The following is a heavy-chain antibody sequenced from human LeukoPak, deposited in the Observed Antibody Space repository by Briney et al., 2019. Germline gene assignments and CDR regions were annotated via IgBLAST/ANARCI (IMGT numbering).Heavy chain of an antibody. CDR1: GFTVSSIH. CDR3: ARDMYSSGWEGSFDY. CDR2: TYTGGNS. J-gene: IGHJ4*02. V-gene: IGHV3-53*05. D-gene: IGHD6-19*01. Sequence: GGSLRLSCAASGFTVSSIHMVWVRQAPGKGLEWVSVTYTGGNSYYADSVKGRFTISRDNSKNTLYLQMNSLRAEDTAVYYCARDMYSSGWEGSFDYWGQGTLVTVSS.